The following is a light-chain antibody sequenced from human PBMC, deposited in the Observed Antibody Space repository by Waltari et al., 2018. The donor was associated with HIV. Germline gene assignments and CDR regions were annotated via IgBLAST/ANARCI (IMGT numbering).Light chain of an antibody. Sequence: QSALTQPASVSGSPGQSITVSCTGTSSDVGGYNYVSWYQQHPGKAPKLMISDFTYQPSGVSNRFSGSKSWNTASLTISGLQAEEEADYYCISYTSSSTLVFGGGTKVTVL. J-gene: IGLJ2*01. CDR2: DFT. V-gene: IGLV2-14*03. CDR1: SSDVGGYNY. CDR3: ISYTSSSTLV.